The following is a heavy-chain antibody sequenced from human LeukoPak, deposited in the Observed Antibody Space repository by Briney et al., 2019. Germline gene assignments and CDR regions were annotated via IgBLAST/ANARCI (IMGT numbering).Heavy chain of an antibody. J-gene: IGHJ4*02. CDR3: ARDHSNYVDY. Sequence: TETLSLTCTVSGGSISSSSYYWGWIRQPPGKGLEWIGSIYYSGSTYYNPSLKSRVTISVDTSKNQFSLKLSSVTAADTAVYYCARDHSNYVDYWGQGTLVTVSS. V-gene: IGHV4-39*07. CDR1: GGSISSSSYY. CDR2: IYYSGST. D-gene: IGHD4-11*01.